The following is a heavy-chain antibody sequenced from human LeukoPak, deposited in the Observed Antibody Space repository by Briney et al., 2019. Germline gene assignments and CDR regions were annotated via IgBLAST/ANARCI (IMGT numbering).Heavy chain of an antibody. CDR2: ISSRSATI. Sequence: PGGSLRLSCAASGFTFSSNSMNWVRQAPGKGLEWVSYISSRSATIYYADSVKGRFTISRDNPKITLYLQMNSLRAEDTAVYYCARSKTQDVDAFDIWGQGTMVTVSS. J-gene: IGHJ3*02. CDR1: GFTFSSNS. CDR3: ARSKTQDVDAFDI. V-gene: IGHV3-48*01.